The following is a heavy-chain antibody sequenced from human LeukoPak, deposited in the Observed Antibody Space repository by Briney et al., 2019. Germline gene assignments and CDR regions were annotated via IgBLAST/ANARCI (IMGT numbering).Heavy chain of an antibody. CDR3: ARDSKASYDILTGWGMDLVYYFDY. CDR1: GYTFTSYG. D-gene: IGHD3-9*01. CDR2: ISAYNGNT. J-gene: IGHJ4*02. Sequence: GASVKVSCKASGYTFTSYGISWVRQAPGQGLEWMGWISAYNGNTNYAQKLQGRVTMTTDTSASTGYMELRGLRSDDTAVYYCARDSKASYDILTGWGMDLVYYFDYWGQGTLVTVSS. V-gene: IGHV1-18*01.